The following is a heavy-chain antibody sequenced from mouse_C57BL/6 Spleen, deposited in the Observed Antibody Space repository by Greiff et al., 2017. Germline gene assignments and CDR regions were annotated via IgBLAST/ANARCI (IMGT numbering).Heavy chain of an antibody. V-gene: IGHV1-64*01. Sequence: QVQLQQSGAELVKPGASVKLSCKASGYTFTSYWMHWVKQRPGQGLEWIGMIHPNSGSTNYNEKFKSKATLTVDKSSSTAYMQLSSLTSEDSAVYYCARGAAVVATRAMDYWGQGTSVTVSS. CDR3: ARGAAVVATRAMDY. J-gene: IGHJ4*01. CDR2: IHPNSGST. CDR1: GYTFTSYW. D-gene: IGHD1-1*01.